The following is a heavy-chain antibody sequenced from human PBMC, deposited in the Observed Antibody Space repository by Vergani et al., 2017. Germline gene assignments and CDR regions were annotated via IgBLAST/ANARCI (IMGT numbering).Heavy chain of an antibody. J-gene: IGHJ4*02. CDR3: ARHRGSGGFFPSSYFYGMDV. V-gene: IGHV4-38-2*01. Sequence: QVQLQESGPGLVKPSETLTLTCDVSDSSIMTNPYWGWFRPSPGEGLGGVGCIHHSGDTHYNSSLQSRVSISIVSSSKFSLRLTSVTAADTAIYYCARHRGSGGFFPSSYFYGMDVWGQGTLVTVSS. D-gene: IGHD3-10*01. CDR2: IHHSGDT. CDR1: DSSIMTNPY.